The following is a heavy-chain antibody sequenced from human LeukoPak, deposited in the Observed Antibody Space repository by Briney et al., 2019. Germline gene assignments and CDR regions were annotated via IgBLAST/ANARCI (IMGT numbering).Heavy chain of an antibody. CDR3: ARAAAGTFDY. CDR2: ISSSSSYI. D-gene: IGHD6-13*01. J-gene: IGHJ4*02. V-gene: IGHV3-21*01. Sequence: GGSLRLSCAASGFTFSSYSMNWVRQAPGKGLEWVSSISSSSSYIYYADSVKGRFTISRDNAKNSLYLQMSSLRAEDTAVYYCARAAAGTFDYWGQGTLVTVSS. CDR1: GFTFSSYS.